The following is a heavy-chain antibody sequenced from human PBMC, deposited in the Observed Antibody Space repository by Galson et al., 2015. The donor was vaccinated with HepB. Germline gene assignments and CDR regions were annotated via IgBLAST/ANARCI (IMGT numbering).Heavy chain of an antibody. CDR2: IIPIFGTA. CDR3: AQSKCSGGSCYSYYYYGMDV. CDR1: GGTFSSYA. Sequence: VKVSCKASGGTFSSYAISWVRQAPGQGLEWTGGIIPIFGTANYAQKFQGRVTITADESTSTAYMELSSLRSEDTAVYYCAQSKCSGGSCYSYYYYGMDVWGQGTTVTVSS. D-gene: IGHD2-15*01. J-gene: IGHJ6*02. V-gene: IGHV1-69*01.